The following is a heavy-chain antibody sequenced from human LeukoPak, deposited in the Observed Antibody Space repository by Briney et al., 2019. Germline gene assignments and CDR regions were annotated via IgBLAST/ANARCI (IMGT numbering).Heavy chain of an antibody. CDR1: GGSISSSSYY. Sequence: PSETLSLTCTVSGGSISSSSYYWGWLRQPPGKGLEWIGSIYYSGSTYYNPSLKSRVTISVDTSKNQFSLKLSSVTAADTAVYYCARPGVLDAFDIWGQGTMVTVSS. D-gene: IGHD7-27*01. J-gene: IGHJ3*02. CDR3: ARPGVLDAFDI. CDR2: IYYSGST. V-gene: IGHV4-39*01.